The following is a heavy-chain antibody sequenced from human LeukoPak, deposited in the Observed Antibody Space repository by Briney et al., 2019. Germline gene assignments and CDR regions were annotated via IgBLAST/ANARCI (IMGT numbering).Heavy chain of an antibody. J-gene: IGHJ4*02. CDR1: GYTFTSYG. D-gene: IGHD1-26*01. CDR3: ARAGSGSYRGNFDY. V-gene: IGHV1-18*01. CDR2: ISAYNGNT. Sequence: ASVKVSCKASGYTFTSYGISWVRQAPGHGLEWIGWISAYNGNTNYAQKLQGRVTMTTDTSTSTDYRELRSLRSDDTAVYYCARAGSGSYRGNFDYWGQGTLVTVSS.